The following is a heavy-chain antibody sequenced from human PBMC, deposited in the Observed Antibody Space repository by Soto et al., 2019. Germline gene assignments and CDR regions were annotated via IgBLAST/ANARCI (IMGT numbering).Heavy chain of an antibody. CDR3: ARFAPAADAFDI. Sequence: GGSLRLSCAASGFTFSSYSMNWVRQAPGKGLEWVSSISSSSSYIYYADSVKGRFTISRDNAKNSLYLQMNSLRAEDTAVYSCARFAPAADAFDIWGQGTMVTVSS. CDR2: ISSSSSYI. CDR1: GFTFSSYS. V-gene: IGHV3-21*01. J-gene: IGHJ3*02.